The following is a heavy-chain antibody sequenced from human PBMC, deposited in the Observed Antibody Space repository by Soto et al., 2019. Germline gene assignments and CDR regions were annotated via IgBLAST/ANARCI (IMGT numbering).Heavy chain of an antibody. D-gene: IGHD3-10*01. Sequence: XGSLKLSCVASGSSFGSRAMSWVRQAPGGGLEWVSSITDSGGDAKYADSVRGRFTISRDNSKNTLYLQMSSLRAEDSAVCYCARGSTDSYPGSRIFDFWGRGTLVTVSS. J-gene: IGHJ4*02. V-gene: IGHV3-23*01. CDR2: ITDSGGDA. CDR1: GSSFGSRA. CDR3: ARGSTDSYPGSRIFDF.